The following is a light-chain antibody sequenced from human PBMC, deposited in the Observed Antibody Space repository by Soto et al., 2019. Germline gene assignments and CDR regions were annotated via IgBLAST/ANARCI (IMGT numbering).Light chain of an antibody. J-gene: IGKJ5*01. V-gene: IGKV3-11*01. CDR1: RSVNSY. CDR3: QHRSEWPVS. CDR2: DAS. Sequence: ESVFTQSPATLSLSPVERATLSCMASRSVNSYLAWYQQKPGRAPRLLISDASNRATGIPARFSGSGSGTDFTLTISSLEPEDFAVYYCQHRSEWPVSFGQGTRLEIK.